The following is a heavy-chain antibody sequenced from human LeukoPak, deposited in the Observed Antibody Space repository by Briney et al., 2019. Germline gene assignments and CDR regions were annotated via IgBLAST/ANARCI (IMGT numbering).Heavy chain of an antibody. CDR1: GGSISSSSYY. D-gene: IGHD6-13*01. J-gene: IGHJ6*03. Sequence: SETLSLTCTVSGGSISSSSYYWGWIRQPPGKGLEWIGSIYYSGSTYYNPSLKSRVTISVDTSKNQFSLKLSSVTAADTAVYYCARIAAADHYYYYYMDAWGKGTTVTVSS. V-gene: IGHV4-39*07. CDR3: ARIAAADHYYYYYMDA. CDR2: IYYSGST.